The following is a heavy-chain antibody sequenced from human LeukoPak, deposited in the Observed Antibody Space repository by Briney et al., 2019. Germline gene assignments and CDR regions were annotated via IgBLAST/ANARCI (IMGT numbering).Heavy chain of an antibody. CDR3: AKDRYYGSGSYSNLIDY. Sequence: PGGSLRLSCAASGFTFSSYGMHWVRQAPGKGLEWVAFIRYDGSNKYYADSVKRRFTISRDNSKNTLYLQMNSLRAEDTAVYYCAKDRYYGSGSYSNLIDYWGQGTLVTVSS. V-gene: IGHV3-30*02. J-gene: IGHJ4*02. CDR2: IRYDGSNK. D-gene: IGHD3-10*01. CDR1: GFTFSSYG.